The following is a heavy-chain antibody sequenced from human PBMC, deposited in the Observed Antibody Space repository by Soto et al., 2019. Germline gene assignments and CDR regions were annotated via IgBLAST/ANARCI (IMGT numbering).Heavy chain of an antibody. D-gene: IGHD3-10*01. CDR2: ISYDGSDK. V-gene: IGHV3-30*03. Sequence: QVQLVESGGGVVQPGRSLRLSCAASGFPFTSYGMHWVSVGPDKGLEWVAIISYDGSDKYYEDSVKGRFTISRDNSKNSLDLQLNSLRPEETALYNCVGGQYYFEYRGQGTLVIVSS. CDR1: GFPFTSYG. J-gene: IGHJ4*02. CDR3: VGGQYYFEY.